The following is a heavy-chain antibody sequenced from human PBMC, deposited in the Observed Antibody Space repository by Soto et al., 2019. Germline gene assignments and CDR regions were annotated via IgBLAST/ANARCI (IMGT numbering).Heavy chain of an antibody. V-gene: IGHV3-23*01. Sequence: LRLSCAASGFTFSNYAMSWVRQARGKGLEWVSAISGSGGSTYYADSVKGRITISRDNSKNTLYVKINSLRADDTAIYYCAKERAVRPEIDFDSWGQGTLVTVSS. D-gene: IGHD4-17*01. CDR3: AKERAVRPEIDFDS. CDR2: ISGSGGST. J-gene: IGHJ4*02. CDR1: GFTFSNYA.